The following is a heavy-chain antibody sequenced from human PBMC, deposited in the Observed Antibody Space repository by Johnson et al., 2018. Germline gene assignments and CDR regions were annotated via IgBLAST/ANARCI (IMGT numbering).Heavy chain of an antibody. J-gene: IGHJ3*02. CDR2: ISSSSSTI. V-gene: IGHV3-48*02. Sequence: VQLVESGGGLVQPGGSLRLSCAASGFTFSSYSMNWVRQAPGKGLEWVSYISSSSSTIYYAEPVKGRFTITRANAKNSLYLKMNSPGDEDTSVYYCARGHILDGTGAFDIWGQGTMVTVSS. CDR1: GFTFSSYS. CDR3: ARGHILDGTGAFDI. D-gene: IGHD2-21*01.